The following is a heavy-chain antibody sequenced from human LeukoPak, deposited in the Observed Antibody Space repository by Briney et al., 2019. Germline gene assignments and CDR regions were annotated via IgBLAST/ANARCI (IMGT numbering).Heavy chain of an antibody. Sequence: PSETLSLTCTVSGGSISSYYWNWIRQPPGKGLEWIGYIYYSGSTNYNPSLKSRVTISVDTSKNQFSLKLSSVTAADTAVYYCASAGNIVGGWFDPWGQGTLVTVSS. CDR2: IYYSGST. CDR1: GGSISSYY. V-gene: IGHV4-59*01. D-gene: IGHD2/OR15-2a*01. J-gene: IGHJ5*02. CDR3: ASAGNIVGGWFDP.